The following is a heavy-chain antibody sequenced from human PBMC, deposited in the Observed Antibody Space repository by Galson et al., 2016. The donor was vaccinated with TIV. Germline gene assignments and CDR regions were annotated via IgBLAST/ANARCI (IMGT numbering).Heavy chain of an antibody. CDR2: FDPEQHKK. V-gene: IGHV1-24*01. CDR1: GDSLSDLS. CDR3: ASVAWFPGLSLDN. D-gene: IGHD2/OR15-2a*01. Sequence: SVKVSCKVSGDSLSDLSMHWVRQAPGKGLEWMGGFDPEQHKKIYAQKLQGRVAMPEDTTTDTAFLEMSSQSFEDPAVYYCASVAWFPGLSLDNWGQGTLVIVSS. J-gene: IGHJ4*02.